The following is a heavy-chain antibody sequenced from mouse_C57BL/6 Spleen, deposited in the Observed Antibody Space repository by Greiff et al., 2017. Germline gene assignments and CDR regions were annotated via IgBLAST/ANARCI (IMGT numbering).Heavy chain of an antibody. J-gene: IGHJ4*01. Sequence: EVQLQQSGAELVKPGASVTLSCTASGFNIKDYYMHWVKQRTEQGLEWIGRIDPEDGETKYAPKFQGKATITADTSSNTAYLQLSSLTSEDTAVYYCASPGSPMDYWGQGTSVTVSS. CDR1: GFNIKDYY. CDR2: IDPEDGET. D-gene: IGHD1-1*02. V-gene: IGHV14-2*01. CDR3: ASPGSPMDY.